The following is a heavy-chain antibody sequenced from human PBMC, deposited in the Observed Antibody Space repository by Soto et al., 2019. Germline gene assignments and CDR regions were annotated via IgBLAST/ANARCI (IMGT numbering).Heavy chain of an antibody. D-gene: IGHD4-17*01. J-gene: IGHJ5*02. V-gene: IGHV4-30-4*01. Sequence: QVQLQESGPGLVKPSQTLSLTCTVSGGSISSGDYYWSWIRQPPGKGLEWIGYIYYSGSTYYNPSLKSRVTISVDTSKNQFSLKLSSVTAADTAVYYCARDLATVRQGGWFGPWGQGTLVTVSS. CDR3: ARDLATVRQGGWFGP. CDR2: IYYSGST. CDR1: GGSISSGDYY.